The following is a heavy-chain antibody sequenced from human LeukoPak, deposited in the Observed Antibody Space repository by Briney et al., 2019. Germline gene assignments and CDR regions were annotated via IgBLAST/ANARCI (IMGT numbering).Heavy chain of an antibody. CDR3: AKDLTYYYDSSGYYV. J-gene: IGHJ4*02. CDR2: ISYDGSNK. V-gene: IGHV3-30*18. D-gene: IGHD3-22*01. CDR1: GFTFSSYG. Sequence: GRSLRLCCAASGFTFSSYGMHWVRQAPGKGLEWVAVISYDGSNKYYADSVKGRFTISRDNSKNTLYLQMNSLRAEDTAVYYCAKDLTYYYDSSGYYVWGQGTLVTVSS.